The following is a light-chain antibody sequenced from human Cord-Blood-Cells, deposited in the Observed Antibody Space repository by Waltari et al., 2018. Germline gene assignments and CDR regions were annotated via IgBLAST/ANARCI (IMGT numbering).Light chain of an antibody. CDR3: QQYNSYSPRT. CDR2: DAS. Sequence: DIQMTQSPSTLSAYVGDRVPITCRASQSISSWLAWYQQKPGKAPKLLIYDASSLESGVPSRFSGSGSGTEFTLTISSLQPDDFATYYCQQYNSYSPRTFGQGTKVEIK. J-gene: IGKJ1*01. V-gene: IGKV1-5*01. CDR1: QSISSW.